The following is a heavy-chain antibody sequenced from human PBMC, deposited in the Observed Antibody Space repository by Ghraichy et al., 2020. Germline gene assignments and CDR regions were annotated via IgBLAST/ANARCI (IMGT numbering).Heavy chain of an antibody. D-gene: IGHD4-23*01. Sequence: ESLNISCRVSGGTIGSYYLSWIRQPAGKGLEWIGYINHSGTANSTPSLTGRVTISVGTSQNQLSPHLRSVTAADTAVYYCSRHMDLGSNALYYGMDVWGRGTTVIVSS. J-gene: IGHJ6*02. V-gene: IGHV4-59*08. CDR3: SRHMDLGSNALYYGMDV. CDR2: INHSGTA. CDR1: GGTIGSYY.